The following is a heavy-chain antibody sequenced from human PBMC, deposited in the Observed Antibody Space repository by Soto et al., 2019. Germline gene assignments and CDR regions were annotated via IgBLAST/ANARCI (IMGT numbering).Heavy chain of an antibody. D-gene: IGHD5-18*01. V-gene: IGHV4-59*08. Sequence: SETLSLTCTVSGGSISSYYWSWIRQPPGKGLEWIGYIYYSGSTNYNPSLKSRVTISVDTSKNQFSLKLSSVTAADTAVYYCARHVVIQRWFHAGVFDYWGQGSLFTVSS. CDR2: IYYSGST. J-gene: IGHJ4*02. CDR3: ARHVVIQRWFHAGVFDY. CDR1: GGSISSYY.